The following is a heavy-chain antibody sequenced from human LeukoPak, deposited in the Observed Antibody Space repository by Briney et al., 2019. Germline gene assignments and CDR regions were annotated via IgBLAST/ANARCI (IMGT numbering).Heavy chain of an antibody. J-gene: IGHJ6*03. CDR2: ISGSGGST. Sequence: PGGSLRLSCAASGFTFSSSVMSWVRQAPGKGLEWVSVISGSGGSTHYADSVKGRFTISRDNSKNMLYLQMNSLRAEDTAVYYCAKLSVHYYYMDVWGNGTTVTVSS. CDR1: GFTFSSSV. D-gene: IGHD2-8*01. V-gene: IGHV3-23*01. CDR3: AKLSVHYYYMDV.